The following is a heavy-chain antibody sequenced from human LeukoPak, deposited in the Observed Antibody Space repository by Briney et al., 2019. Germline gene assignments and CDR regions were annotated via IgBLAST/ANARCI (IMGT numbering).Heavy chain of an antibody. Sequence: GSSVKVSCKASGGTFSSYAISWVRQAPGQGLEWMGGIIPIFGTANYAQKFQGRVTITADESTSAAYMELSSLRSEDTAVYYCARGLQGLGYCSGGSCFPGGLVDPWGQGTLVTVSS. V-gene: IGHV1-69*01. D-gene: IGHD2-15*01. CDR3: ARGLQGLGYCSGGSCFPGGLVDP. J-gene: IGHJ5*02. CDR2: IIPIFGTA. CDR1: GGTFSSYA.